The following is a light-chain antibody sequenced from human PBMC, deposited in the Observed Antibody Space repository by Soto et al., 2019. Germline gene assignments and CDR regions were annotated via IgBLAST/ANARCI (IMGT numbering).Light chain of an antibody. CDR3: SSYTSSSTLYV. J-gene: IGLJ1*01. Sequence: QSVLTQPASVSGSPGQSITICCAGTSSDIGGYNYVSWYQQHPGKAPKVMIYEVSNRPSGVSNRFSGSKSGNTASLTISGLQAEDEADYYCSSYTSSSTLYVFGSGTKVTVL. CDR2: EVS. V-gene: IGLV2-14*01. CDR1: SSDIGGYNY.